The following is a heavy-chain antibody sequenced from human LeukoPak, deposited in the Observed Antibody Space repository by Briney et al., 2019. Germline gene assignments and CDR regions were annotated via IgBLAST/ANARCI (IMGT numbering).Heavy chain of an antibody. CDR1: GGSISSYY. CDR2: IYTSGST. Sequence: SETLSLTCTVSGGSISSYYWSWTRQPAGKGLEWIGRIYTSGSTNYNPSLKSRVTMSVDTSKNQFSLKLSSVTAADTAVYYCARGSGGYSGYDTYYYYMDVWGKGTTVTVSS. CDR3: ARGSGGYSGYDTYYYYMDV. D-gene: IGHD5-12*01. V-gene: IGHV4-4*07. J-gene: IGHJ6*03.